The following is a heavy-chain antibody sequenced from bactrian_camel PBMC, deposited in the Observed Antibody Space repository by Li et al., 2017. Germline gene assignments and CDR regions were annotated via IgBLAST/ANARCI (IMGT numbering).Heavy chain of an antibody. CDR2: ILTDGTT. J-gene: IGHJ6*01. CDR3: TKDRSYGTRNWVQST. Sequence: HVQLVESGGGSVQVGGSLKLSCAASGDIDSSCQMGWYRQTPGKGPLDRELVAAILTDGTTTYSDSVKGRVTISQDKAKNTLYLQMNSLKPEDTAMYYCTKDRSYGTRNWVQSTRGQGTQVTVSS. D-gene: IGHD3*01. V-gene: IGHV3S53*01. CDR1: GDIDSSCQ.